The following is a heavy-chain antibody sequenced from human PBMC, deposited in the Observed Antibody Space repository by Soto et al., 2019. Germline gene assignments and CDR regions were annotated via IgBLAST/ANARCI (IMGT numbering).Heavy chain of an antibody. V-gene: IGHV1-69*02. CDR2: IIPILGIA. CDR3: ASEYPAALTSHYMDG. J-gene: IGHJ6*03. D-gene: IGHD2-15*01. Sequence: QVQMVQSGAEVKKPGSSVMVSCKASGGTFSSYTISWVRQAPGQGLEWMGRIIPILGIANYAQKFQGRVTITADKSTSTAYMELSSLRSEDTAVYYCASEYPAALTSHYMDGWGKGTTVTVSS. CDR1: GGTFSSYT.